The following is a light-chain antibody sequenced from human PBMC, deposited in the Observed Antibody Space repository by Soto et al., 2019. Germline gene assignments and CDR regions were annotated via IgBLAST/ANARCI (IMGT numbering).Light chain of an antibody. V-gene: IGLV2-14*01. CDR1: SSDVGGDNY. J-gene: IGLJ1*01. CDR3: SAYTGSSTFV. Sequence: QSALTQPASVSGSPGQSITISCTGTSSDVGGDNYVSWYQQLPGKAPNLMIYDDNNRPSGVSNRFSGSKSGNTSSLTISGRQAEGEAAYYCSAYTGSSTFVFGTGTKVTVL. CDR2: DDN.